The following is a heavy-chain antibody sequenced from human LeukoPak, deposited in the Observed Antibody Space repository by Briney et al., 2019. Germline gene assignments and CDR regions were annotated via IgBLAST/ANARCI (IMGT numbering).Heavy chain of an antibody. CDR2: MAVNGST. CDR1: GDSISSGTYY. Sequence: SETLSLTCTVSGDSISSGTYYWTWIRQPAGEGLEWIGRMAVNGSTNYNPSLKSRLTMSVNTSQNQFSLRLTSVTAADTAFYYCARGDYDYLSGTYSFDLWGQGIRVTVSS. D-gene: IGHD3-16*01. CDR3: ARGDYDYLSGTYSFDL. V-gene: IGHV4-61*02. J-gene: IGHJ5*02.